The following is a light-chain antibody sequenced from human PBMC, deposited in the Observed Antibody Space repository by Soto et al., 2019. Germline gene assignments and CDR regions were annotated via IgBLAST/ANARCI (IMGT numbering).Light chain of an antibody. V-gene: IGLV2-14*01. J-gene: IGLJ2*01. Sequence: QSALTQPASVSGSPGQSITISCTGTSSDVGGYNYVSWYQQHPGKAPKLMIYEVSKRPSGVSNRFSGSKSGNTASLTISGLQAEDEADYYCSSYTGSSNPDVFGTGTKLTVL. CDR3: SSYTGSSNPDV. CDR2: EVS. CDR1: SSDVGGYNY.